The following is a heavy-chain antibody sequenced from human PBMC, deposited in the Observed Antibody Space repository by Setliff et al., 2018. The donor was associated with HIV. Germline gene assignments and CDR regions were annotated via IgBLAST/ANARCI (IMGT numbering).Heavy chain of an antibody. V-gene: IGHV1-18*04. CDR2: ISGYNSDT. Sequence: ASVKVSCKASGYTFTNYGISWLRQAPGQGLEWMGWISGYNSDTKYAEKVQGRATMTTDTSTGTAYMELRSLRSDDTAVYYCAREVVPTSEYHTSDSWGQGSLVTVSS. CDR3: AREVVPTSEYHTSDS. J-gene: IGHJ4*02. D-gene: IGHD6-6*01. CDR1: GYTFTNYG.